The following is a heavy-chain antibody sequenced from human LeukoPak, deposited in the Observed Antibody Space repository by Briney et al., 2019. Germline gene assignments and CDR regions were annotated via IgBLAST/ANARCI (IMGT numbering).Heavy chain of an antibody. CDR3: ASTMVRGVIIEDNWFDP. J-gene: IGHJ5*02. D-gene: IGHD3-10*01. V-gene: IGHV4-39*01. Sequence: RPSETLSLTCTVSGGSISSSSYYWGWIRQPPGKGLEWIGSIYYSGSTYYNPSLKSRVTISVDTSKNQFSLKLSSVTAADTAVYYCASTMVRGVIIEDNWFDPWGQGTLVTVSS. CDR2: IYYSGST. CDR1: GGSISSSSYY.